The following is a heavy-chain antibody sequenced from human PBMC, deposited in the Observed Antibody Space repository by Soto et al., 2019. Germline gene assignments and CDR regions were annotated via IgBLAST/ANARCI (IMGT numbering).Heavy chain of an antibody. CDR1: GGSISSGGYS. CDR3: ARVRSGWGIDY. CDR2: IYHSGST. V-gene: IGHV4-30-2*01. Sequence: QLQLQESGSGLVKPSQTLSLTCAVSGGSISSGGYSWSWIRQPPGKGLEYIGYIYHSGSTYYNPSLKRRVTISVDRSKNQFSLKLSSVTAADTAVYYCARVRSGWGIDYWGQGTLVTVSS. D-gene: IGHD6-19*01. J-gene: IGHJ4*02.